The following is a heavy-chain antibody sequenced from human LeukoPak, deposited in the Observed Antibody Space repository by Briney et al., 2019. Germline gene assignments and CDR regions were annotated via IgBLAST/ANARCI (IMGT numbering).Heavy chain of an antibody. CDR2: INPNSGGT. J-gene: IGHJ4*02. D-gene: IGHD1-26*01. V-gene: IGHV1-2*02. CDR3: AKNSGSSKGTFDY. Sequence: ASVTVSCTASGYTFTGCYMHWVRQAPGQGLEWMGWINPNSGGTNYAQKFQGRVTMTRDTSISTAYMELSRLRSDDTAVYYCAKNSGSSKGTFDYWGQGTLVTVSS. CDR1: GYTFTGCY.